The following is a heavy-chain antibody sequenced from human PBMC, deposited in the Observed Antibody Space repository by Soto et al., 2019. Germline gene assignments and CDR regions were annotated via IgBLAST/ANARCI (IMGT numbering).Heavy chain of an antibody. CDR3: ATGQVAAYYYDSSGPDDAFDI. CDR1: GGSISSGGYY. CDR2: IYYSGST. Sequence: SETLSLTCTVSGGSISSGGYYLSWIRQHPGKGLEWIGYIYYSGSTYYNPSLKSRVTISVDTSKNQFSLKLSSVTAADTAVYYCATGQVAAYYYDSSGPDDAFDIWGQGTMVTVSS. J-gene: IGHJ3*02. V-gene: IGHV4-31*03. D-gene: IGHD3-22*01.